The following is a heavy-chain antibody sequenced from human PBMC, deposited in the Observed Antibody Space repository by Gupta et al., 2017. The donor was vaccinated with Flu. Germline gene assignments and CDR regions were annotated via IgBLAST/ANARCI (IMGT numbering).Heavy chain of an antibody. D-gene: IGHD3-10*01. CDR1: GFSLTPGGVG. CDR2: IYWNNDK. V-gene: IGHV2-5*01. CDR3: AHTTAVTMFRELNFHK. Sequence: ITLKESGPTLVKPTQTLTLTCTFSGFSLTPGGVGVGWIRQPPGKALEWLALIYWNNDKKYSPARGSRLSVTKDNYKNQGVLTMNKMEHGEKATYFCAHTTAVTMFRELNFHKWGQGILVTVSP. J-gene: IGHJ4*02.